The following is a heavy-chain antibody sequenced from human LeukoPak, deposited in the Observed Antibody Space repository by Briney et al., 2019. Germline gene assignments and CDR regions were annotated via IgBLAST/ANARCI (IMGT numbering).Heavy chain of an antibody. CDR2: ISGSGITS. V-gene: IGHV3-23*01. D-gene: IGHD6-19*01. CDR1: GFTLSNSA. CDR3: AKGIYSSGWSYFDY. J-gene: IGHJ4*01. Sequence: GGSLRLSCAAPGFTLSNSAMSWVRQAPGKGLEWVSTISGSGITSYYADSVKGRFTISRDNSKNTLYLQMNSLRAEDTAVYYCAKGIYSSGWSYFDYWGHGTLVTVSS.